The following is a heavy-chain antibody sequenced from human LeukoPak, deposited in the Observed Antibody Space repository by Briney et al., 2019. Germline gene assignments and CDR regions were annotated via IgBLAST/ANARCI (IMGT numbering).Heavy chain of an antibody. J-gene: IGHJ4*02. Sequence: GGSLRLSCAASGFTFSSHGMHWVRQAPGKGLEWVAFIRYDGSNKYYADSVKGRFTISRDNSKNTLYLQMNSLRAEDTAVYYCAKRMYYYDSSGYPPLREWGQGTLVTVSS. D-gene: IGHD3-22*01. CDR1: GFTFSSHG. CDR2: IRYDGSNK. V-gene: IGHV3-30*02. CDR3: AKRMYYYDSSGYPPLRE.